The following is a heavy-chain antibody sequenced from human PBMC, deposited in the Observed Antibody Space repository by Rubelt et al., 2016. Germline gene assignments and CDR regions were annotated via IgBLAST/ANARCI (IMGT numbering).Heavy chain of an antibody. J-gene: IGHJ4*02. D-gene: IGHD4-17*01. V-gene: IGHV1-46*01. Sequence: QVQLVQSGAEVKKPGASVKVSCKASGYTFTSYYMHWVRQAPGQGLEWMGIINPSGGSTSYAQKFQGRVTMTRDTSTSTVYMELSSLRSEDTAVYYCAHSYGDYLYFDYWGQGTLVTVSS. CDR3: AHSYGDYLYFDY. CDR1: GYTFTSYY. CDR2: INPSGGST.